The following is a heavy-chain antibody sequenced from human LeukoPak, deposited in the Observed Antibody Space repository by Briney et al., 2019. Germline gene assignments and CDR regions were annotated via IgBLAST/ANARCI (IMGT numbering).Heavy chain of an antibody. J-gene: IGHJ4*02. CDR3: ARRLWSGSYKLFDY. Sequence: PSETLSLTCAVYGGSFSGYYWSWIRQPPGKGLEWIGEINHSGSTNYNPSLKSRVTISVDTSKNQSSLKLSSVTAADTAVYYCARRLWSGSYKLFDYWGQGTLVTVSS. V-gene: IGHV4-34*01. CDR1: GGSFSGYY. D-gene: IGHD3-3*01. CDR2: INHSGST.